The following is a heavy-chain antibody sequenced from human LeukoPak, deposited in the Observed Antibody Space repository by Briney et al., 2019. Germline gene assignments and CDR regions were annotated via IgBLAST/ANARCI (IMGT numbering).Heavy chain of an antibody. J-gene: IGHJ6*02. D-gene: IGHD2/OR15-2a*01. Sequence: GGSLRLSCVVSGFNFNSYDIHWVRQAPGKGLEWMAVSTSDGGEKDYAESVRGRFTLSRDEFKNTVYLQLSSLRMEDTAVYYCARWRYDFDEYYGMDGWGHGTAVTVSS. CDR1: GFNFNSYD. V-gene: IGHV3-30*03. CDR2: STSDGGEK. CDR3: ARWRYDFDEYYGMDG.